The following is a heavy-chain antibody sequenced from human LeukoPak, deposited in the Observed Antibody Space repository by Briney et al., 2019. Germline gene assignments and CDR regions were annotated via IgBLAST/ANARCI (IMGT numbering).Heavy chain of an antibody. Sequence: GGSLRLSCAASGFTVSSNYMSWVRQAPGKGLECVSVIYSGGSTRYGDSVKGRFTISRDNSKNTLYLQMNSLRVEDTAVYYCARGYSSSWGYMDVWGKGTTVTVS. V-gene: IGHV3-53*01. D-gene: IGHD6-13*01. CDR3: ARGYSSSWGYMDV. J-gene: IGHJ6*03. CDR2: IYSGGST. CDR1: GFTVSSNY.